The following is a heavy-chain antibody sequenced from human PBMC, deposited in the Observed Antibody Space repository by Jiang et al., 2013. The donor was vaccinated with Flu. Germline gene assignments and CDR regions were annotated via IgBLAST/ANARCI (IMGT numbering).Heavy chain of an antibody. D-gene: IGHD2-15*01. CDR1: GGSISSYY. J-gene: IGHJ6*04. CDR2: IYYSGST. CDR3: ARHRARGYCSGGSCYPGSESYYYYYGMDV. Sequence: LLKPSETLSLTCTVSGGSISSYYWSWIRQPPGKGLEWIGYIYYSGSTNYNPSLKSRVTISVDTSKNQFSLKLSSVTAADTAVYYCARHRARGYCSGGSCYPGSESYYYYYGMDVWGKGTTVTVSS. V-gene: IGHV4-59*08.